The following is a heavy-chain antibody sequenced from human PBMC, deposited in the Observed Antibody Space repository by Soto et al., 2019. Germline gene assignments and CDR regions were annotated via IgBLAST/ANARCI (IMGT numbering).Heavy chain of an antibody. Sequence: GGSLRLSCAASGFTFSSYAMHWVRQAPGKGLEWVAVISYDGSNKCYADSVKGRFTISRDNSKNTLYLQMNSLRAEDTAVYYCAREGVAAAGTIHYYYYGMDVWGQGTTVTVSS. D-gene: IGHD6-13*01. V-gene: IGHV3-30-3*01. CDR2: ISYDGSNK. J-gene: IGHJ6*02. CDR3: AREGVAAAGTIHYYYYGMDV. CDR1: GFTFSSYA.